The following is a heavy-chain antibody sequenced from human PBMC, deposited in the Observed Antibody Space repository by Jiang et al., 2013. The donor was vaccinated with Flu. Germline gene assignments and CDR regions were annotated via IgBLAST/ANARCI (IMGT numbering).Heavy chain of an antibody. CDR2: IDPSDSYT. J-gene: IGHJ5*02. D-gene: IGHD6-13*01. V-gene: IGHV5-10-1*01. Sequence: GAEVKKPGESLRISCKGSGYSFTSYWISWVRQMPGKGLEWMGRIDPSDSYTNYSPSFQGHVTISADKSISTAYLQWSSLKASDTAMYYCASEVHESWYWSKVFWFDPWGQGTLVTVSS. CDR3: ASEVHESWYWSKVFWFDP. CDR1: GYSFTSYW.